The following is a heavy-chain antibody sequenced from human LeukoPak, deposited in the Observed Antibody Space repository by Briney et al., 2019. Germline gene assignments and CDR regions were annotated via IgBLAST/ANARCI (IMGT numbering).Heavy chain of an antibody. Sequence: GASVKVSCKASNYIFTSYGISWVRQAPGQGLEWRGWIGVYSGTTNYAQKLQGRVTMTTDTSTNTAYMELRSLRSDDTAVYYCARDQSMAGLFDYWGQGTLVTVSS. CDR3: ARDQSMAGLFDY. V-gene: IGHV1-18*04. CDR2: IGVYSGTT. J-gene: IGHJ4*02. CDR1: NYIFTSYG. D-gene: IGHD6-19*01.